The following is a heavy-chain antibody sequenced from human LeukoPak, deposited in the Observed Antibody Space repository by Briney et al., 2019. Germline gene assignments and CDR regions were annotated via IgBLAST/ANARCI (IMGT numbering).Heavy chain of an antibody. CDR1: GITFSDTW. Sequence: PGGSLRLSCAASGITFSDTWMSWVRRAPGKGLEWVARIQRIVNGGTTDYAAPVKRRFTVSRDDSKDMVFLQMNSLETEDTAVYYCTTHYRPGSHYNIFDYWGRGTLVTVSS. D-gene: IGHD3-10*01. J-gene: IGHJ4*02. CDR2: IQRIVNGGTT. CDR3: TTHYRPGSHYNIFDY. V-gene: IGHV3-15*01.